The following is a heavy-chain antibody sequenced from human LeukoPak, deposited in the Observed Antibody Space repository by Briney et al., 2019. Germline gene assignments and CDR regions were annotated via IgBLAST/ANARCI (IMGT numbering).Heavy chain of an antibody. Sequence: GGSLRLSCAASGFTFSSYGMSWVRQAPGKGLEWVSAISGSSSYIYYADSVKGRFTISRDNAMNSLFLQMNSLRAEDTAVYYCARDDYGDYGGSSKWFDPWGQGTLVAVSS. J-gene: IGHJ5*02. V-gene: IGHV3-21*01. CDR3: ARDDYGDYGGSSKWFDP. CDR2: ISGSSSYI. D-gene: IGHD4-17*01. CDR1: GFTFSSYG.